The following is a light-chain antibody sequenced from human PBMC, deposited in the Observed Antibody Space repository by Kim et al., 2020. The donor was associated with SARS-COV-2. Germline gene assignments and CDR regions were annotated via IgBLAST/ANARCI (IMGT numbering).Light chain of an antibody. V-gene: IGLV3-21*04. J-gene: IGLJ1*01. CDR2: YDS. CDR1: NIGSKS. CDR3: QVWDSSSDHNYV. Sequence: SYELTQPPSVSVAPGKTARITCGGNNIGSKSVHWYQQKPGQAPVLVIYYDSDQPSGIPERFSGSNSGNTATLTISRVEAGDEADYYCQVWDSSSDHNYVFGTGTKVTVL.